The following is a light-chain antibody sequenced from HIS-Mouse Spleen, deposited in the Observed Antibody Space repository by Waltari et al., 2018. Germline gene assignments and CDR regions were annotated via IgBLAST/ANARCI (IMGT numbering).Light chain of an antibody. CDR2: DVS. V-gene: IGLV2-11*01. CDR1: SSDVGGYYY. CDR3: CSYAGSYTLV. Sequence: QSALTQPRSVSGSPGQSVTIPCTGTSSDVGGYYYVHWYQEHPGKAPKLMIYDVSKRPSGVPDRFSGSKSGNTASLTISGLQAEDEADYYCCSYAGSYTLVFGGGTKLTVL. J-gene: IGLJ2*01.